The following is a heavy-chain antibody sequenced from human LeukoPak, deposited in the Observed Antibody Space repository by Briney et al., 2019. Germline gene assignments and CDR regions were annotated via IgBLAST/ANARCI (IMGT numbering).Heavy chain of an antibody. V-gene: IGHV4-59*01. CDR2: IYYSGYT. Sequence: PSETLSLTCAVYGVSFSGYYWSWIRQPPGKVLEWIGCIYYSGYTNYKSSLKSRVTISVDTSKNQFSLKLSSVTAADTAVYYCARTTMVRGTYYMDVWGKGTTVTVSS. CDR3: ARTTMVRGTYYMDV. D-gene: IGHD3-10*01. CDR1: GVSFSGYY. J-gene: IGHJ6*03.